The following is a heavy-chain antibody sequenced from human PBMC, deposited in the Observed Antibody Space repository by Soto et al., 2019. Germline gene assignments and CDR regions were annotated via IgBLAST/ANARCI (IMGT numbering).Heavy chain of an antibody. V-gene: IGHV3-53*01. CDR2: IYSGGST. D-gene: IGHD5-18*01. J-gene: IGHJ6*02. Sequence: LRLSCAASGFTVGSNYMSWVRRAAGKGLEWVSVIYSGGSTYYADSVKGRFTISRDKTKNTLYLQMNSLRAEDTAVYYCARDFRGYSYGYYYYYGMDVWGQGTTVTVSS. CDR1: GFTVGSNY. CDR3: ARDFRGYSYGYYYYYGMDV.